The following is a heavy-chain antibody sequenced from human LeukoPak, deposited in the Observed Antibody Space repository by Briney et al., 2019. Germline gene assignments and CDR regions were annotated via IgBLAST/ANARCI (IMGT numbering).Heavy chain of an antibody. CDR1: GVSIITSNSY. J-gene: IGHJ3*01. Sequence: PSETLSLTCTVSGVSIITSNSYWGWIRQPPGKGLGWIGSIYYTGNTYYNASLKSQVSISIDTSKNQFSLRLTSVTAADTAVYYCARIAVAVPREAEIDAFDVWGQGTMVTVSS. CDR2: IYYTGNT. CDR3: ARIAVAVPREAEIDAFDV. V-gene: IGHV4-39*01. D-gene: IGHD6-19*01.